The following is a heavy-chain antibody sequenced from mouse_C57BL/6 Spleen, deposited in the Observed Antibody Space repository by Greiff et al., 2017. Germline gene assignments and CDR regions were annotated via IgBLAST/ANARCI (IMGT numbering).Heavy chain of an antibody. J-gene: IGHJ2*01. D-gene: IGHD4-1*01. CDR1: GFNIKDDY. V-gene: IGHV14-4*01. Sequence: VQLKQSGAELVRPGASVKLSCTASGFNIKDDYMHWVKQRPEQGLEWIGWIDPENGDTEYASKFQGKATITADTSSNTAYLQLSRLTSEDAAVYYCAGVGTDYWGQGTTLTVAS. CDR3: AGVGTDY. CDR2: IDPENGDT.